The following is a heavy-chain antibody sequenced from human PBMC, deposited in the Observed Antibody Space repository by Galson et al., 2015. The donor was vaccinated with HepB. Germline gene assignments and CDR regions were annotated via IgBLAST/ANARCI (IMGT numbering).Heavy chain of an antibody. CDR3: ARDDGYSSSWYYFDY. V-gene: IGHV3-7*03. Sequence: SLRLSCAASGFTFSSYWMSWVRQAPGKGLEWVANIRQDGSENYYVDSVKGRFTISRDNAKNSLYLQMNSLRAEDTAVYYCARDDGYSSSWYYFDYWGQGTLVTVSS. J-gene: IGHJ4*02. CDR1: GFTFSSYW. CDR2: IRQDGSEN. D-gene: IGHD6-13*01.